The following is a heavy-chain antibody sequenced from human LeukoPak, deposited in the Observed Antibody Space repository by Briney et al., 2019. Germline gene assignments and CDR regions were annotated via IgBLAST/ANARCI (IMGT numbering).Heavy chain of an antibody. CDR1: GFTFSSYS. V-gene: IGHV3-21*01. CDR2: ISSSSSYI. CDR3: ASGYHDSSGYRDY. J-gene: IGHJ4*02. Sequence: PGGSLRLSCAASGFTFSSYSMNWVRQAPGKGLEWVSSISSSSSYIYYADSVKGRFTISRDNAKNSLYLQMNSLRAEDTAVYYCASGYHDSSGYRDYWGQGTLVTVSS. D-gene: IGHD3-22*01.